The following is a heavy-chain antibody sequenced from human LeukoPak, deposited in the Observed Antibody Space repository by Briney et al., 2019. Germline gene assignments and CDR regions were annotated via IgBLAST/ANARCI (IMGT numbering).Heavy chain of an antibody. CDR3: ARGKAGGVGRFLEWLSPTYYFDY. V-gene: IGHV1-8*03. CDR1: GYTFTSYD. CDR2: MNPNSGNT. Sequence: ASVKVSCKASGYTFTSYDINWVRQATGQGLEWMGWMNPNSGNTGYAQKFQGRVTITRNTSISTAYMELSSLRSEDTAVYYCARGKAGGVGRFLEWLSPTYYFDYWGQGTLVTVSS. D-gene: IGHD3-3*01. J-gene: IGHJ4*02.